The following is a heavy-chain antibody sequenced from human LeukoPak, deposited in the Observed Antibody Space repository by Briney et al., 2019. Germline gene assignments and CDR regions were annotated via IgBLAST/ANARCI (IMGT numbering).Heavy chain of an antibody. CDR1: GYTFTRYG. V-gene: IGHV1-18*01. D-gene: IGHD2-8*01. J-gene: IGHJ4*02. Sequence: ASVKVSCKASGYTFTRYGITWVRQAPGQGLEWMGWSNTYNGDTNYAQKFQGRVTMTTDTSTTAYMELRGLRSDDTAVYYCARRSGNLYHFDYWGQGSLVTVSS. CDR3: ARRSGNLYHFDY. CDR2: SNTYNGDT.